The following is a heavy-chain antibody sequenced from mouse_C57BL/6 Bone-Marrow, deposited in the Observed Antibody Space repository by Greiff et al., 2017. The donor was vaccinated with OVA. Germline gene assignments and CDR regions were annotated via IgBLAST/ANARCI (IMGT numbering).Heavy chain of an antibody. D-gene: IGHD3-1*01. V-gene: IGHV1-82*01. CDR1: GYAFSSSW. Sequence: VQLQQSGPELVKPGASVKISCKASGYAFSSSWMNWVKQRPGKGLEWIGRIYPGDGDTNYNGKFKGKATLAADKSSSTAYMQLSSLTSEDSAVYVGARGDLTGGYGYFDVWGTGTTVTVSS. J-gene: IGHJ1*03. CDR2: IYPGDGDT. CDR3: ARGDLTGGYGYFDV.